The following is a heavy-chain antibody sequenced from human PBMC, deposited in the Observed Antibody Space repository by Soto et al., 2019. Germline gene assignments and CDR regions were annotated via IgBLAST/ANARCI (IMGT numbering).Heavy chain of an antibody. Sequence: ASVKVSCKASGNSFSSYSLHWVRQAPGQSLEWMGWFDAGNRITKFSQKFQGRITITRDTSASTAYMELSSLRSEDTAVYYCARRATMVRGSYRPYGMDVWG. J-gene: IGHJ6*02. D-gene: IGHD3-10*01. CDR2: FDAGNRIT. CDR1: GNSFSSYS. V-gene: IGHV1-3*01. CDR3: ARRATMVRGSYRPYGMDV.